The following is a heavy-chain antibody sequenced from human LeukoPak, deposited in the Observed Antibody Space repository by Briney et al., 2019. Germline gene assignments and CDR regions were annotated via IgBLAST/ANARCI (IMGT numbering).Heavy chain of an antibody. CDR3: ARGSFRRPQNYDILTGYSTDY. Sequence: ASVKVSCKASGYSFTDYYIHWVRQAPGQGLEWMGWINPKIGGTHYAQRFQGRVTMTSDTSISTAYMELRRLRSDDTAVYYCARGSFRRPQNYDILTGYSTDYWGQGNLVTVSS. J-gene: IGHJ4*02. CDR2: INPKIGGT. CDR1: GYSFTDYY. D-gene: IGHD3-9*01. V-gene: IGHV1-2*02.